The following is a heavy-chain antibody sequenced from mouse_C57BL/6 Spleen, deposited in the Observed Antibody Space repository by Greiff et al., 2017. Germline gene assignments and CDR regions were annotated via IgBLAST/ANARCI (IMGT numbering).Heavy chain of an antibody. J-gene: IGHJ3*01. V-gene: IGHV2-2*01. CDR1: GFSLTSYG. CDR2: IWSGGST. D-gene: IGHD2-5*01. Sequence: VQVVESGPGLVQPSQSLSITCTVSGFSLTSYGVHWVRQSPGKGLEWLGVIWSGGSTDYNAAFISRLSISKDNSKSQVFFKMNSLQADDTAIYYCARRGAYYSNYEGFAYWGQGTLVTVSA. CDR3: ARRGAYYSNYEGFAY.